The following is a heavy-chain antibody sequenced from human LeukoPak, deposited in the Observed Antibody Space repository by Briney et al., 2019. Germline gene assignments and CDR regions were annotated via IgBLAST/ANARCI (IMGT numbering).Heavy chain of an antibody. CDR2: IYYSGST. Sequence: PSETLSLTCTVSGGSISSSSYYWGWIRQPPGKGLEWIGSIYYSGSTYYNPSLKSRVTISVDTSKNQFSLKLSSVTAADTAVYYCARALYSSSWYYYYYYGMDVWGQGTTVTVSS. V-gene: IGHV4-39*01. D-gene: IGHD6-13*01. CDR3: ARALYSSSWYYYYYYGMDV. CDR1: GGSISSSSYY. J-gene: IGHJ6*02.